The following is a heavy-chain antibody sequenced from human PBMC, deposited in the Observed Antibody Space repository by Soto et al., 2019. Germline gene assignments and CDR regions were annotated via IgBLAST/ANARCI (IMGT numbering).Heavy chain of an antibody. Sequence: ASVKVSCKASGYTFTSYGISWVRQAPGQGLEWMGWISAYNGNINYAQKLQGRVTMTTDTSTSTAYMELRSLRSDDTAVYYCARFSDCSGGSCYPNYYYSYMDVWGKGTTVTVSS. V-gene: IGHV1-18*01. D-gene: IGHD2-15*01. CDR2: ISAYNGNI. CDR3: ARFSDCSGGSCYPNYYYSYMDV. CDR1: GYTFTSYG. J-gene: IGHJ6*03.